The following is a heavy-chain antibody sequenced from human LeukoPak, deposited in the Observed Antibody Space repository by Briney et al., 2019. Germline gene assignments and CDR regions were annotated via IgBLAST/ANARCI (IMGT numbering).Heavy chain of an antibody. CDR2: ISGSGGST. CDR1: GFTFSSYA. J-gene: IGHJ4*02. Sequence: GGSLRLSCAASGFTFSSYAMSWVRQAPGKGLEWVSAISGSGGSTYYADSVKGRFTISRDNSKNTLYLQINSLRPEDTAVFYCAKPSSGWFDYWGQGTLVTVSS. CDR3: AKPSSGWFDY. V-gene: IGHV3-23*01. D-gene: IGHD6-19*01.